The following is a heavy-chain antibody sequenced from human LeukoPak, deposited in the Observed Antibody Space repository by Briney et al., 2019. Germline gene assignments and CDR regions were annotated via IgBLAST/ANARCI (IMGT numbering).Heavy chain of an antibody. V-gene: IGHV3-23*01. Sequence: GGSLRLSCAASGFSFSSFAVTWVRQAPGKGLEWVSGIIDTGGATYYADSVKGRFTISRDNSKNTLFLQMNSLRAEDTAVYYCAKFNGHPTTNYYMDVWGEGTTVTVSS. CDR1: GFSFSSFA. D-gene: IGHD3-10*01. J-gene: IGHJ6*04. CDR2: IIDTGGAT. CDR3: AKFNGHPTTNYYMDV.